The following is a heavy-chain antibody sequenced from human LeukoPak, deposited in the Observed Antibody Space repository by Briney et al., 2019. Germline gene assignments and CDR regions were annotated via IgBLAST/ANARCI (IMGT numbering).Heavy chain of an antibody. CDR2: INPNSGGT. V-gene: IGHV1-2*02. Sequence: ASVKVSCKASGYTFTDYYIHWVRQAPGHGLEWLGWINPNSGGTKYAQQLQGRVTMTRDTSISTPYMELSRLTSDDTAVYYCARGRGARYYDSSGLYYFDYWGQGTLVTVSS. CDR3: ARGRGARYYDSSGLYYFDY. CDR1: GYTFTDYY. J-gene: IGHJ4*02. D-gene: IGHD3-22*01.